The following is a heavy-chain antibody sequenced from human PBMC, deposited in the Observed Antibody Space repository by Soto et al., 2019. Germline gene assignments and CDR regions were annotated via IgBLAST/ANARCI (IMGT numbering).Heavy chain of an antibody. Sequence: GGSLRLSCAASGFTFSSYAMSWVRQAPGKGLEWVSAISGSGRSTYYPDSVKGRFTISRDNSKNTLYLQMNSLRAEDTAVYYCAKGRRGLVRVVHFDDWGQGTLVTVSS. D-gene: IGHD2-15*01. J-gene: IGHJ4*02. CDR2: ISGSGRST. V-gene: IGHV3-23*01. CDR1: GFTFSSYA. CDR3: AKGRRGLVRVVHFDD.